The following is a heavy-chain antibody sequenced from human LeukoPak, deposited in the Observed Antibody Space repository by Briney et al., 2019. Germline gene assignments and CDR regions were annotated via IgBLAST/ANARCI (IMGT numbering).Heavy chain of an antibody. J-gene: IGHJ4*02. CDR2: ISNDGSNK. V-gene: IGHV3-30*04. CDR1: GFTFNTYA. Sequence: GKSLRLSWAASGFTFNTYAIHWVRQAPGKGLEWVTFISNDGSNKDYADSVKGRFTISRDNSKNMLYLQMNSLRAEDTAVYYCARVNIAVGRAFDYWGQGTLVSVSS. CDR3: ARVNIAVGRAFDY. D-gene: IGHD6-19*01.